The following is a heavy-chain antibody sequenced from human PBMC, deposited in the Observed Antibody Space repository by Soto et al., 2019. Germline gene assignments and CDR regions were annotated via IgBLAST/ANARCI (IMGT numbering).Heavy chain of an antibody. CDR2: IIPIFGTA. J-gene: IGHJ6*02. V-gene: IGHV1-69*06. D-gene: IGHD4-17*01. Sequence: ASVKVSCKASGGTFSSYAISWVRQAPGQGLEWMGGIIPIFGTANYAQKFQGRVTITADKSTSTAYMELSSLRSEDTAVYYCARGGDYDTVGGYYYYGMDVCGQRTTVTVSS. CDR3: ARGGDYDTVGGYYYYGMDV. CDR1: GGTFSSYA.